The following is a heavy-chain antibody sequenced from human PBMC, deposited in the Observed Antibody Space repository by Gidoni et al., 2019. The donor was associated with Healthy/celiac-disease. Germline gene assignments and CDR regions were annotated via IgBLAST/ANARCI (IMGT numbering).Heavy chain of an antibody. Sequence: QLQLQESGPGLVKPSETLSLTCTVSGGSISSSSYYWGWIRQPPGKGLEWIGSIYYSGSTYYNPSLKSRVTISVDTSKNQFSLKLSSVTAADTAVYYGARHELAGGLGVVTSNYFDYWGQGTLVTVSS. V-gene: IGHV4-39*01. CDR1: GGSISSSSYY. CDR2: IYYSGST. D-gene: IGHD2-21*02. J-gene: IGHJ4*02. CDR3: ARHELAGGLGVVTSNYFDY.